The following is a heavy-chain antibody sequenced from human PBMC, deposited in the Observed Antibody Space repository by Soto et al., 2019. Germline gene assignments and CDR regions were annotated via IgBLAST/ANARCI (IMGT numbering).Heavy chain of an antibody. V-gene: IGHV3-74*01. Sequence: GGSLRLSCEASGFVFTNFWMHWVRHVPGKGLVWVARIDTSGHSTNYAESVKGRFTISRDNAKNTVSLQMNSLRVEDTGVYYCTRWYAAEVWGQGTTVTVSS. D-gene: IGHD6-13*01. J-gene: IGHJ6*02. CDR3: TRWYAAEV. CDR2: IDTSGHST. CDR1: GFVFTNFW.